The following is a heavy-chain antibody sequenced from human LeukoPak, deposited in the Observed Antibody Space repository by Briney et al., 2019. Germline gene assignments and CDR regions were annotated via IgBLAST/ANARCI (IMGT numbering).Heavy chain of an antibody. CDR3: ARDYGVSVYYQPGRN. V-gene: IGHV3-30*04. D-gene: IGHD3-22*01. CDR1: GFTLSSYP. CDR2: ISYDGSSK. J-gene: IGHJ4*02. Sequence: GSSLRLSCASSGFTLSSYPMHWVRQAPGKGLEWVAVISYDGSSKYYAESVKGRFTISRDDSKNTLYLQMNRLRADDTAVYYCARDYGVSVYYQPGRNWGQGTLVTVSS.